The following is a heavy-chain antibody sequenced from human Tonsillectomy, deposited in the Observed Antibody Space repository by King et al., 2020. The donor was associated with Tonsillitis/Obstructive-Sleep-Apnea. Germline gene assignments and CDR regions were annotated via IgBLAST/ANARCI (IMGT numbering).Heavy chain of an antibody. V-gene: IGHV3-21*01. CDR3: ARGELSCSSTSCYEAYYYYMDV. CDR1: GFTFSTYS. Sequence: QLVQSGGGLVKPGGSLRLSCAASGFTFSTYSMNWVRQAPGKGLEWVSSISSSSSYIYYADSVKGRFTISRDNAKNSLYLQMNSLRAEGTAVYYCARGELSCSSTSCYEAYYYYMDVWGKGTTVTVSS. CDR2: ISSSSSYI. J-gene: IGHJ6*03. D-gene: IGHD2-2*01.